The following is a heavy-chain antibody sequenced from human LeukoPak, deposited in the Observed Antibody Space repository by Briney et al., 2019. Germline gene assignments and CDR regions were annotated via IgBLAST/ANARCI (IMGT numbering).Heavy chain of an antibody. CDR3: ARDRAATYRVAGVFQNYYYYMDV. Sequence: ASVKVSCKATSRISWVRQAPGQGLEWMGIINPSGGTTIYAQNSQGRVTMTRDMSTTTIYMELSSLRSEDTAVYYCARDRAATYRVAGVFQNYYYYMDVWGKGTTVTVSS. J-gene: IGHJ6*03. CDR2: INPSGGTT. V-gene: IGHV1-46*01. D-gene: IGHD6-25*01. CDR1: TSR.